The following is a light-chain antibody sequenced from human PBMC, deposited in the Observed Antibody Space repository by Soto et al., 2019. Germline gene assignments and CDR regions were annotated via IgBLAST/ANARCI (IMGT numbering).Light chain of an antibody. CDR1: SSKIGSNY. V-gene: IGLV1-47*01. Sequence: HSVLTQPPSASGAPRQRGTISCSGNSSKIGSNYVYWYQQLPGTAPKLLIYRNNQRPSGVPDRFSGSKSGTSASLAISGLRSEDEADYYCAAWDDSLSGFYVFGTGTKVTVL. J-gene: IGLJ1*01. CDR3: AAWDDSLSGFYV. CDR2: RNN.